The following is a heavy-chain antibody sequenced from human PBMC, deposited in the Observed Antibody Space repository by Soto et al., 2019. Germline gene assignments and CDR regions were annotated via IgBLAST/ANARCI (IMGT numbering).Heavy chain of an antibody. V-gene: IGHV3-53*02. CDR3: ARDGRDSNGSGVDY. CDR1: GLTVHSNY. CDR2: IYNGDRT. Sequence: EVQLVETGGGLIQPGGSLRLSCAASGLTVHSNYMSWDRQAAGPGLEWVSVIYNGDRTYYAESARGRFTISIDNSKSTLYLQMNSLRAEATAVYYCARDGRDSNGSGVDYWGPGALVT. J-gene: IGHJ4*02. D-gene: IGHD4-4*01.